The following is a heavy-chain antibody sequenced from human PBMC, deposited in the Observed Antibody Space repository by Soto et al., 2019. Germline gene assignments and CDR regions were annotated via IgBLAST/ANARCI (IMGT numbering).Heavy chain of an antibody. D-gene: IGHD3-10*01. CDR3: ARDPGVLRWFGELLSINAFDI. J-gene: IGHJ3*02. Sequence: QVQLVQSGAEVKKPGASVKVSCKASGYTFTSYGISWVRQAPGPGLEWMGWISAYNGNTNYAQKLQGRVTMTTDTAPSTAYMEMRILRSDNTAVYSCARDPGVLRWFGELLSINAFDIWGQGTMVTVAS. CDR2: ISAYNGNT. V-gene: IGHV1-18*01. CDR1: GYTFTSYG.